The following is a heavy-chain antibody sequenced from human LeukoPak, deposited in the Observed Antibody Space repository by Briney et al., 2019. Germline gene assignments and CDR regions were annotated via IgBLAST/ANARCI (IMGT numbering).Heavy chain of an antibody. CDR3: ARPYYDSSGYYYWGNAFDI. CDR1: GLTFSSYG. D-gene: IGHD3-22*01. Sequence: GRSLRLSCTASGLTFSSYGMHWVRQAPGKGLEWVAVIWYDGSNKYYADSVKGRFTISRDNSKNTLYLQMNSLRAEDTAVYYCARPYYDSSGYYYWGNAFDIWGQGTMVTVSS. J-gene: IGHJ3*02. V-gene: IGHV3-33*01. CDR2: IWYDGSNK.